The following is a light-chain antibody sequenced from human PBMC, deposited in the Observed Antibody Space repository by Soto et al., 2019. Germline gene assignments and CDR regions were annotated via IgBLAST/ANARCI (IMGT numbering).Light chain of an antibody. CDR3: LQDYNYPWT. J-gene: IGKJ1*01. CDR2: AAS. V-gene: IGKV1-6*01. Sequence: IQMTQSPSSLSASVGDRVTITCRASRYIRSDLSWYQQRPGQAPKVLIYAASSLQSGVPSRFSGSGSGTDFTLTSSSLQPEDVATYYCLQDYNYPWTFGQGTKVEIK. CDR1: RYIRSD.